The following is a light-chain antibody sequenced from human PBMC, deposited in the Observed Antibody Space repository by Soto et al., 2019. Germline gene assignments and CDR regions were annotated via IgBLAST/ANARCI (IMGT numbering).Light chain of an antibody. Sequence: QSVLTQPPSASGSPGQSVAISCTGTSSDFGGDNYVSWYQQHSCNAPKLIIYEVTRRPSGVPDRFSGSKSGSTASLTVSGILAGDEADYYCASYAGNNVLFGGGTKLTVL. CDR2: EVT. CDR3: ASYAGNNVL. J-gene: IGLJ2*01. V-gene: IGLV2-8*01. CDR1: SSDFGGDNY.